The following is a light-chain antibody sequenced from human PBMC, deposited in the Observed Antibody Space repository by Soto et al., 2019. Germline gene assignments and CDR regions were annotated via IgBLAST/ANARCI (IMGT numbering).Light chain of an antibody. J-gene: IGKJ4*01. CDR2: EAS. Sequence: IVFTQSPATLSLSPGARATLSCRASQTVSSSLAWYQKKHGQAPRLLIYEASNRATGIPARFSGIGSGADLTITLSSLQPEDGALDDGQQQINWPLTFGGGTKVDIK. CDR3: QQQINWPLT. V-gene: IGKV3-11*01. CDR1: QTVSSS.